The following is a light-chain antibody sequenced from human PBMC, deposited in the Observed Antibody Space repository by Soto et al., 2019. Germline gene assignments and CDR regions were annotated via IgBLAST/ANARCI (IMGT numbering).Light chain of an antibody. CDR3: SSYASTTTPYVV. CDR1: SSDVGGYNY. CDR2: EVS. V-gene: IGLV2-14*01. Sequence: QSVLTQPASVSGSPGQSITLSCTATSSDVGGYNYVSWYQQHPGKAPKLMIYEVSNRPSGVSKRFSGSKSGNTASLTISGLQAEDEADYYCSSYASTTTPYVVFGGGTKVTVL. J-gene: IGLJ2*01.